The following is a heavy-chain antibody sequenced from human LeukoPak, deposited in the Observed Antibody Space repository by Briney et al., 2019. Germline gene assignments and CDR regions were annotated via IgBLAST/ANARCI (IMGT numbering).Heavy chain of an antibody. J-gene: IGHJ5*02. D-gene: IGHD3-9*01. Sequence: SETLSLTCAVYGGPFSGYYWSWIRQPPGKGLEWIGEINHSGSTNYNPSLKSRVTISVDTSKNQFSLKLSSVTAADTAVYYCARGRSVRYFDWLFRNWFDPWGQGTLVTVSS. CDR2: INHSGST. V-gene: IGHV4-34*01. CDR1: GGPFSGYY. CDR3: ARGRSVRYFDWLFRNWFDP.